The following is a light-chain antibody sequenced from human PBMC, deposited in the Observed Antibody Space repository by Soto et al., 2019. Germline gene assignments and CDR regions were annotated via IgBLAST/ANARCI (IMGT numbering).Light chain of an antibody. Sequence: QSALTQPASVSGSPGQSITISCTGTSSDVGAYNYVSWYQQYPGKAPNLLIYEVGKRPSGVSNRFSGSKSGDTASLTISGLQAEDEADYYCSTYSSSTTLHVFGTGTKLTV. V-gene: IGLV2-14*01. J-gene: IGLJ1*01. CDR2: EVG. CDR1: SSDVGAYNY. CDR3: STYSSSTTLHV.